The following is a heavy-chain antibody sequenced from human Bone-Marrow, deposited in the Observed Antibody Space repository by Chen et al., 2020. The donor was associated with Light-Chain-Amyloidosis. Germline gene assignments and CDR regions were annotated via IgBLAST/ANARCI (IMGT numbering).Heavy chain of an antibody. V-gene: IGHV3-23*01. D-gene: IGHD3-3*01. CDR3: AKKLRGVAVIDAFDI. CDR2: ISGSGGST. J-gene: IGHJ3*02. CDR1: GFPLSRHA. Sequence: EVPLLGSGGGLVTPGGSLRLPCAASGFPLSRHAMSWVRQAPGKGLEWVSAISGSGGSTYYADSVKGRFTISRDNSKNTLYLQMNSLRAEDTAVYYCAKKLRGVAVIDAFDIWGQGTMVTVSS.